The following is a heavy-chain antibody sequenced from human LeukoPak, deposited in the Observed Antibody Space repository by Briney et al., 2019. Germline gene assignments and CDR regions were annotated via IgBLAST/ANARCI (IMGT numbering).Heavy chain of an antibody. CDR3: ARVPPTTPYSYYYYGMDV. CDR2: IYYSGST. V-gene: IGHV4-59*01. J-gene: IGHJ6*02. Sequence: SETLSLTCTVSGGSISSYCWSWIRQPPGKGLEWIGYIYYSGSTNYNPSLKSRVTISVDTSKNQFSLKLSSVTAADTAVYYCARVPPTTPYSYYYYGMDVWGQGTTVTVSS. D-gene: IGHD1-14*01. CDR1: GGSISSYC.